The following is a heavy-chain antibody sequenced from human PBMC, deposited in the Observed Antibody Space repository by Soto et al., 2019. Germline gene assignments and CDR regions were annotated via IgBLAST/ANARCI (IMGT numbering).Heavy chain of an antibody. CDR3: TRGDSSSWRPHFDY. CDR1: GASIRSYY. J-gene: IGHJ4*02. V-gene: IGHV4-59*01. D-gene: IGHD6-13*01. Sequence: QVQLQESGPGLVRPSETLSLTCTVSGASIRSYYWSWIRQPPGKGLEWIGFIHHSGSTNYNPSLKSRLTMSVDTSKNQFSLKLSSVTAADTAVYYCTRGDSSSWRPHFDYWVQGTLVTVSS. CDR2: IHHSGST.